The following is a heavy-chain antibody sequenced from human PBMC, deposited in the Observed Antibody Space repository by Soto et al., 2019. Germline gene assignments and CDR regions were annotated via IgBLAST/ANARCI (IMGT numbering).Heavy chain of an antibody. D-gene: IGHD2-2*01. CDR2: IYWDDDK. Sequence: QITLKESGPTLVKPTHTLTLTCTFSGFSLSTSGLGVGWIRQPPGKALEWLALIYWDDDKRYSPSLKSRLTYTKDTSKIQVVITMTNMDPVDTATHYCALSSSCPLFEYWGQGTLVTVSS. V-gene: IGHV2-5*02. J-gene: IGHJ4*02. CDR1: GFSLSTSGLG. CDR3: ALSSSCPLFEY.